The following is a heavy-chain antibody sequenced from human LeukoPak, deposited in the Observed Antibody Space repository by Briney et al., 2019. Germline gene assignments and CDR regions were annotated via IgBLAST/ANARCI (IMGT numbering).Heavy chain of an antibody. J-gene: IGHJ4*02. V-gene: IGHV4-39*07. CDR3: ARGITIFGVATATYFDY. D-gene: IGHD3-3*01. CDR1: GGSISSSSYY. CDR2: IYYSGST. Sequence: SETLSLTCTVSGGSISSSSYYWGWIRQPPGKGLEWIGTIYYSGSTYYNPSLKSRVTISEDTSKNQFSLKLSSVTAADTAVYYCARGITIFGVATATYFDYWGQGTLVTVSS.